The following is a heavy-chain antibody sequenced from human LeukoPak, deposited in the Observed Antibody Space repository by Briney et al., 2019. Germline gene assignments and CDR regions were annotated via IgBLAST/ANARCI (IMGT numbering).Heavy chain of an antibody. CDR2: IKQDGSEK. V-gene: IGHV3-7*04. CDR1: GFTFSHYW. Sequence: AVSLRLSCAASGFTFSHYWMSWVRQAPGKGLEWVANIKQDGSEKNYVDSVKGRFTISRDNAKNSLYLQMNILRAEDTAVYYCARDLYASGRYDYWGQGTLVTVSS. CDR3: ARDLYASGRYDY. J-gene: IGHJ4*02. D-gene: IGHD3-10*01.